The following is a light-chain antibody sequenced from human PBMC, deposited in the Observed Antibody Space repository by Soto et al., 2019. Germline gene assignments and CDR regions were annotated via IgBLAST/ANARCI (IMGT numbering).Light chain of an antibody. J-gene: IGKJ5*01. Sequence: EILLTQSPATLSVSPGERATLSCRASQSVSSNLAWYQKRPGQAPRLLIYDASNRATGIPARFSGSGSGTDFTLTISSLEPEDFAVYYCQQRSNWPPITFGQGTRLEIK. V-gene: IGKV3-11*01. CDR2: DAS. CDR3: QQRSNWPPIT. CDR1: QSVSSN.